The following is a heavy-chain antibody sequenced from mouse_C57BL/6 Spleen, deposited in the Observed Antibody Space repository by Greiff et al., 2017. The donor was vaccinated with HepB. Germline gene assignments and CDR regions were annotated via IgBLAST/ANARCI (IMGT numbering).Heavy chain of an antibody. Sequence: QVQLKQPGAELVKPGASVKLSCKASGYTFTSYWMHWVKQRPGQGLEWIGMIHPNSGSTNYNEKFKSKATLTVDKSSSTAYMQLSSLTSEDSAVYYWARTHYYGRRGDYFDYWGQGTTLTVSS. D-gene: IGHD1-1*01. V-gene: IGHV1-64*01. CDR2: IHPNSGST. CDR3: ARTHYYGRRGDYFDY. CDR1: GYTFTSYW. J-gene: IGHJ2*01.